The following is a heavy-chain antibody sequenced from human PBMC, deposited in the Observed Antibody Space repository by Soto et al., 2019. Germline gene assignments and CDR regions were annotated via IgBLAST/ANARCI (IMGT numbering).Heavy chain of an antibody. Sequence: ASVKVSCKASGYTLTNYGVTWVRQAPGQGLEWLGRVTPYKADTNSAQNLQGRVTMATDTSTNTAYLELRSLRSDDTAVYFCATDGPSNSGNLYALDIWGQGTMVPVSS. V-gene: IGHV1-18*04. D-gene: IGHD5-12*01. CDR1: GYTLTNYG. CDR2: VTPYKADT. J-gene: IGHJ3*02. CDR3: ATDGPSNSGNLYALDI.